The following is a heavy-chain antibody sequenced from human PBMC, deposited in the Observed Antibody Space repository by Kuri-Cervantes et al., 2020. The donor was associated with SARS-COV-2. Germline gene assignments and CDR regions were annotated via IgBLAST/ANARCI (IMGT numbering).Heavy chain of an antibody. V-gene: IGHV3-33*06. D-gene: IGHD4-17*01. J-gene: IGHJ6*02. CDR1: GFTFSSYG. CDR3: AKDMDYGEWMTANNYYYGMDV. Sequence: GGSLRLSCAASGFTFSSYGMHWVRQAPGKGLEWVAVIWYDGSNKYYADSVKGRFTTSRDNSKNTLYLQMNSLRAEDTAVYYCAKDMDYGEWMTANNYYYGMDVWGQGTTVTVSS. CDR2: IWYDGSNK.